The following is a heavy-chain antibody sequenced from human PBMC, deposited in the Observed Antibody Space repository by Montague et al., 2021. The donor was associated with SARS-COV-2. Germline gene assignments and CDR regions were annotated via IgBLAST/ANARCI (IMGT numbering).Heavy chain of an antibody. CDR2: IGTAGDT. Sequence: SLRLSCAASGFTFSSYYMHWVRQATGKGLEWVSAIGTAGDTYYPGSVKGRFTISRENAKNSLYLQMNSLRAGDTAVYYCARGSRGFRGYSYGYGLGWFDPWGQGTLVTVSS. J-gene: IGHJ5*02. CDR1: GFTFSSYY. V-gene: IGHV3-13*04. D-gene: IGHD5-18*01. CDR3: ARGSRGFRGYSYGYGLGWFDP.